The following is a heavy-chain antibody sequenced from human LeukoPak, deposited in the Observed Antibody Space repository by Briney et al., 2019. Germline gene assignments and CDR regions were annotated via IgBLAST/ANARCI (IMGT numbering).Heavy chain of an antibody. Sequence: SETLSLTCTVSGGSISSYYWSWIRQPPGKGLEWIGYIYYSGSTNYNPSLKSRVTISVDTSKNQFSLKLSSVTAADTAVYYCAREQRGYCSSTSCYWWFDPWGQGTLVTVSS. J-gene: IGHJ5*02. D-gene: IGHD2-2*01. CDR3: AREQRGYCSSTSCYWWFDP. V-gene: IGHV4-59*01. CDR2: IYYSGST. CDR1: GGSISSYY.